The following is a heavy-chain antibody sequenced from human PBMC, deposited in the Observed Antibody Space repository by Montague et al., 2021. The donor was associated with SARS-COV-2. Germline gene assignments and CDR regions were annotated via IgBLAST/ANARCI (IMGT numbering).Heavy chain of an antibody. CDR2: MKYDGSEK. D-gene: IGHD6-19*01. CDR3: ARDPNSSGGNMGSF. J-gene: IGHJ4*01. V-gene: IGHV3-7*01. Sequence: SLSLSWSASGFAFSSSWMSWVRQSPGKGLEWVAIMKYDGSEKYYVDSVKGRFTISRDNARRSVFLQMNSLRAEDTAVYFCARDPNSSGGNMGSFWGRGTLVSVSS. CDR1: GFAFSSSW.